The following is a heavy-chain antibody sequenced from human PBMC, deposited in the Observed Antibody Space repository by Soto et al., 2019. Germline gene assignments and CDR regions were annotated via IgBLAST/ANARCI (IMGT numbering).Heavy chain of an antibody. D-gene: IGHD2-21*02. V-gene: IGHV4-59*01. CDR3: ARDLWGYCGTDCYPLXV. J-gene: IGHJ6*02. CDR1: GGSISRYY. Sequence: SETLALTCTVSGGSISRYYWGWIRQPPGRGLEWIGYMYNTGSTGYNPSFKSRVTLSVDTSKHQFSLKLNSVTAADTAVYYCARDLWGYCGTDCYPLXVWGQGTTVTVS. CDR2: MYNTGST.